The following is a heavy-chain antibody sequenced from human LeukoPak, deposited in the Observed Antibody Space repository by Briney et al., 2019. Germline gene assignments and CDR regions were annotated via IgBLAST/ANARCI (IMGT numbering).Heavy chain of an antibody. J-gene: IGHJ6*03. CDR2: ISAYNGNT. CDR1: GYTFTSYG. CDR3: ARDDKYCSGGSCSSANYYYYYMDV. V-gene: IGHV1-18*01. D-gene: IGHD2-15*01. Sequence: ASVKVSCKASGYTFTSYGISWVRQAPGQGLEWMGWISAYNGNTNYAQKLQGRVTMTTDSSTSTAYMELRSLRSDDTAVYYCARDDKYCSGGSCSSANYYYYYMDVWGKGTTVTISS.